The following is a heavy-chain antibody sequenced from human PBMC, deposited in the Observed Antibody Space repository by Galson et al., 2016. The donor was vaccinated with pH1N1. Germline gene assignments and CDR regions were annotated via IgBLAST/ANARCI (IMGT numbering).Heavy chain of an antibody. CDR2: ISYGGTIK. Sequence: SLRLSCAASGFTFSSSNMFWVRQAPGKGQECVAVISYGGTIKYYADSVKGRFSISRDNSETTLYLQMNSLRPQDTAVYYCARDNYGDFDTHYFGMDVWGQGTTVTVSS. J-gene: IGHJ6*02. CDR1: GFTFSSSN. V-gene: IGHV3-30-3*01. CDR3: ARDNYGDFDTHYFGMDV. D-gene: IGHD4-17*01.